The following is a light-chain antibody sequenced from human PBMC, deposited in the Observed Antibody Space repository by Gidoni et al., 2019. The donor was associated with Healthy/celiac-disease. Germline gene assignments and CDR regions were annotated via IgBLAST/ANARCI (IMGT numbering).Light chain of an antibody. CDR3: HQYDNP. V-gene: IGKV1-33*01. CDR2: DAS. Sequence: DIQMTQSPSSLSASVGDRVTITCQASQDISNYLNGYQQKPGKAPKLLIYDASNLETGVPSRFSGSGSGTDFTFTISSLQPEDIATYYCHQYDNPFGGGTKVEIK. J-gene: IGKJ4*02. CDR1: QDISNY.